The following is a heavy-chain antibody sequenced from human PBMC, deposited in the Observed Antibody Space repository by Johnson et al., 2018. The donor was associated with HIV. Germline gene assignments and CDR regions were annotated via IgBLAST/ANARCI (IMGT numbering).Heavy chain of an antibody. Sequence: QVQLVESGGGVVQPGRSLRLSCAASGFTFSSYAMHWVRQAPGKGLEWVAVISYDGSNKYYADSVKGRFTISRDNSKNTLYLQMNSLRAEDTAVYNCARVQWVQVVALLSDAFDIWGQGTMVTVSS. CDR1: GFTFSSYA. J-gene: IGHJ3*02. V-gene: IGHV3-30*04. CDR2: ISYDGSNK. CDR3: ARVQWVQVVALLSDAFDI. D-gene: IGHD2-15*01.